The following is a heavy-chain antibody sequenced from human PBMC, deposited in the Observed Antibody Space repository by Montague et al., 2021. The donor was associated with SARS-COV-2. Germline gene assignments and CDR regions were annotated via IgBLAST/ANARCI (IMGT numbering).Heavy chain of an antibody. D-gene: IGHD3-10*01. Sequence: TLSLTCTVSGGSISSGGYFWSWIRQHPGKGLEWIGYISYSGSTYYNPSLTSRVTLSVDTSKNQFSLKLSSVTAADTAVYYCARDRGASTMVRGVSCWFDPWGQGTLVTVSS. V-gene: IGHV4-31*03. CDR2: ISYSGST. CDR1: GGSISSGGYF. CDR3: ARDRGASTMVRGVSCWFDP. J-gene: IGHJ5*02.